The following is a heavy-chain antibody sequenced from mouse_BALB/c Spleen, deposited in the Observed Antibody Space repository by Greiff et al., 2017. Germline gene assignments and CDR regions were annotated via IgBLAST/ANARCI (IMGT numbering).Heavy chain of an antibody. V-gene: IGHV3-2*02. CDR1: GYSITSDYA. CDR2: ISYSGST. D-gene: IGHD1-1*02. Sequence: VQLKESGPGLVKPSQSLSLTCTVTGYSITSDYAWNWIRQFPGNKLEWMGYISYSGSTSYNPSLKSRISITRDTSKNQFFLQLNSVTTEDTATYYCARGSPYFDYWGQGTTLTVSS. J-gene: IGHJ2*01. CDR3: ARGSPYFDY.